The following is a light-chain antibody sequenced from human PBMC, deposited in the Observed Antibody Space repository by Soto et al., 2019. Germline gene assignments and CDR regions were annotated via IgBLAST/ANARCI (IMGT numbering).Light chain of an antibody. CDR3: MQALQTLLIT. CDR2: LGS. Sequence: DIVMTQSPLSLPVTPGEPASISCRSSQSLLHSNGYNYLDWYLQKPGQSPQLLIYLGSNRASGVPDRFSGSGSGTYFTLKISRVEAEDVGVYYCMQALQTLLITFGQGTRLEIK. CDR1: QSLLHSNGYNY. V-gene: IGKV2-28*01. J-gene: IGKJ5*01.